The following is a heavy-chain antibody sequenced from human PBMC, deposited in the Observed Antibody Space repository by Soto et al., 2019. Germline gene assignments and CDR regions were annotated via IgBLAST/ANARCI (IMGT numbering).Heavy chain of an antibody. CDR2: ISAYNGNT. D-gene: IGHD6-13*01. CDR3: ARSIAAAVDFDY. V-gene: IGHV1-18*01. J-gene: IGHJ4*02. CDR1: GYTFTSYG. Sequence: QVQLVQSGAEVKKPGASVKVSCKASGYTFTSYGISWVRQAPGQGLEWMGWISAYNGNTNYAQKLQGRVTMTTDTSTRTGDMELRSLRPDDTAVYYCARSIAAAVDFDYWGQGTLVTVSS.